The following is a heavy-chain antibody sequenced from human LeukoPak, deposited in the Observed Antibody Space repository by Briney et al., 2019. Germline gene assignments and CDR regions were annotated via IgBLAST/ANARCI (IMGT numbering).Heavy chain of an antibody. D-gene: IGHD3-22*01. Sequence: GGSLRLSCAASGFTFSDYYMSWIRQAPGKGLEWVSYISSSGSTIYYADSVKGRFTISRDNAKNPLYLQMNSLRAEDTTVYYCARDQRYYDSSGYYYLDYWGQGTLVTVFS. CDR1: GFTFSDYY. CDR3: ARDQRYYDSSGYYYLDY. V-gene: IGHV3-11*01. J-gene: IGHJ4*02. CDR2: ISSSGSTI.